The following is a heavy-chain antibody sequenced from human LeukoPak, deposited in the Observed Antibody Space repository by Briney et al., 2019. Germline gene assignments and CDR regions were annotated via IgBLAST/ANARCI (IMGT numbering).Heavy chain of an antibody. Sequence: PGGSLRLSCAASGFTFSDYYMSWIRQAPGKGLEWVSYISSSGSTIYYADSVKGRFTVSRDNAKNSLYLQMNSLRAEDTAVYYCARYCSSTSCYTGVLYYYYGMDVWGQGTTVTVSS. CDR2: ISSSGSTI. D-gene: IGHD2-2*02. V-gene: IGHV3-11*01. CDR3: ARYCSSTSCYTGVLYYYYGMDV. CDR1: GFTFSDYY. J-gene: IGHJ6*02.